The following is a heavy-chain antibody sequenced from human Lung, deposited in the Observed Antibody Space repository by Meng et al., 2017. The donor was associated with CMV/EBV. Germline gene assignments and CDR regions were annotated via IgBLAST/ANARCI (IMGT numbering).Heavy chain of an antibody. Sequence: GGSLRLXCAASGFTFSSFAMHWVRQAPGKGLEWVAVMSYDGGNKYYADSVMGRFTISRDNSKSALYLQMNSLRVEDTAVYYCAKAHEILGSCSLTSCYYGVDYWXQGTXVTVSS. CDR2: MSYDGGNK. D-gene: IGHD2-2*01. CDR1: GFTFSSFA. V-gene: IGHV3-30-3*01. CDR3: AKAHEILGSCSLTSCYYGVDY. J-gene: IGHJ4*02.